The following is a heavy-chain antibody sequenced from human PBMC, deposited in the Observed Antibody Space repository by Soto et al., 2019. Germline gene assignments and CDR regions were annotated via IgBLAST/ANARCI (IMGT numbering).Heavy chain of an antibody. CDR2: ISAYNGNT. Sequence: ASVKVSCKASGYTVTSYGISCVRQAPGQVLEWMGWISAYNGNTNYAQKLQGRVTMTTDTSTSTAYMELRSLRSDDTAVYYCARDRDSSSSKYYYYYGMDVWGQGTTVTVSS. CDR3: ARDRDSSSSKYYYYYGMDV. D-gene: IGHD6-6*01. V-gene: IGHV1-18*01. J-gene: IGHJ6*02. CDR1: GYTVTSYG.